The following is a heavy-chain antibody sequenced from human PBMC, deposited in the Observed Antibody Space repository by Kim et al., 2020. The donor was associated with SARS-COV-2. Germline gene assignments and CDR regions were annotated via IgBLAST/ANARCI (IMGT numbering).Heavy chain of an antibody. D-gene: IGHD3-22*01. CDR1: GFTFSNAW. CDR2: IKSKTDGGTT. J-gene: IGHJ3*02. Sequence: GGSLRLSCAASGFTFSNAWMSWVRQAPGKGLEWVGRIKSKTDGGTTDYAAPVKGRFTISRDDSKNTLYLQMNSLKTEDTAVYYCTTGAQDYYDSSGYYLVAFDIWGQGTMVTVSS. V-gene: IGHV3-15*01. CDR3: TTGAQDYYDSSGYYLVAFDI.